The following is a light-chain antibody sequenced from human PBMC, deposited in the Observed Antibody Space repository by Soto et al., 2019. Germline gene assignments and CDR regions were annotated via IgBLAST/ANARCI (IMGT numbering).Light chain of an antibody. CDR2: DVS. CDR3: SSYTSSSTPVV. V-gene: IGLV2-14*01. J-gene: IGLJ2*01. Sequence: QSALTQPASVSGSPGQSITISCTGTSSDVGGYNYVSWYQQHPGKAPKLMIFDVSNRPSGVSNRFSSSKSGNTASLTISGLQAEDEADYYCSSYTSSSTPVVLGGGTKVTVL. CDR1: SSDVGGYNY.